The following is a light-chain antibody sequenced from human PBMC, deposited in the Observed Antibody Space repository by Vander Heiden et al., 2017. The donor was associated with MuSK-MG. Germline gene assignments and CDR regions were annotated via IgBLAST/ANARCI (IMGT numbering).Light chain of an antibody. Sequence: DIVMTQSPDSLAVSLGERATINCKSSQSVLYSSNNKNYLAWYQQKPGQPPKMLIYWASTRESGVPGRFSGSGFGTDFTLTISSLQAEDVAVYYCQQYDGTPLTFGGGTKVEI. J-gene: IGKJ4*01. CDR3: QQYDGTPLT. CDR2: WAS. CDR1: QSVLYSSNNKNY. V-gene: IGKV4-1*01.